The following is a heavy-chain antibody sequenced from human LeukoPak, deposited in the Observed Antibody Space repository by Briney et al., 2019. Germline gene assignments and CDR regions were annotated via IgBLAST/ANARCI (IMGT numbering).Heavy chain of an antibody. J-gene: IGHJ5*02. V-gene: IGHV4-34*01. CDR2: INHSGSA. D-gene: IGHD4-11*01. CDR3: ARGNPMTTVTTSWFDP. Sequence: SETLSLTCAVCSGSFSGYYWSWIRQPPGKGLEWIGEINHSGSANYNPSLKSPVTISVDTSKNQFSLKLSSVTAADTAVYYCARGNPMTTVTTSWFDPWGQGTLVTVSS. CDR1: SGSFSGYY.